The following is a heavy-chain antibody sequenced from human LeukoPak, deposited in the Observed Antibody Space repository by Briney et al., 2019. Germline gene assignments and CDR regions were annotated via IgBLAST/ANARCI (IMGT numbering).Heavy chain of an antibody. CDR2: ISGSASGGT. CDR3: AKVKTHWYFDN. Sequence: QAGGSLRLSCAASGFSFSTNDMSWVRQAPGKGLEWVSAISGSASGGTTYEDSVKGRFTISRDNSKGTMYLQINSLRAEDTAVYYCAKVKTHWYFDNWGRRTLVTVSS. D-gene: IGHD1-1*01. J-gene: IGHJ4*02. CDR1: GFSFSTND. V-gene: IGHV3-23*01.